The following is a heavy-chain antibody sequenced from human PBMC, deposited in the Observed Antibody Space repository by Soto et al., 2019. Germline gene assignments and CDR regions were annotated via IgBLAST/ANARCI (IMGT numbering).Heavy chain of an antibody. J-gene: IGHJ6*02. CDR2: IDPSDSYT. Sequence: GESLKISCKGFGYSFTTYWISWVRQMPGKRLEGMGRIDPSDSYTKYSPSFQGHVTVSSDKSISTAYLQWSSLRASDPAMYYCARHGGSTGYDNIEVAGPRGKYYGMDVWGQGTTATVS. CDR3: ARHGGSTGYDNIEVAGPRGKYYGMDV. D-gene: IGHD5-12*01. V-gene: IGHV5-10-1*01. CDR1: GYSFTTYW.